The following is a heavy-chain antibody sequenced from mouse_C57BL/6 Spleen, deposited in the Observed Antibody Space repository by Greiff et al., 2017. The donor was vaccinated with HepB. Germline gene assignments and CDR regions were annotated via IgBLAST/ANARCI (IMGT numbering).Heavy chain of an antibody. CDR2: IYPGDGDT. CDR3: ARRGVARDYFDY. J-gene: IGHJ2*01. D-gene: IGHD1-1*01. CDR1: GYAFSSSW. V-gene: IGHV1-82*01. Sequence: VKLQESGPELVKPGASVKISCKASGYAFSSSWMNWVKQRPGKGLEWIGRIYPGDGDTNYNGKFKGKATLTADKSSSTAYMQLSSLTSEDSAVYFCARRGVARDYFDYWGQGTTLTVSS.